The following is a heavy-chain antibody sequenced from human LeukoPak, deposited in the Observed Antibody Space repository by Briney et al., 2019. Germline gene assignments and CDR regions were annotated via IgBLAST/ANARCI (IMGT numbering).Heavy chain of an antibody. V-gene: IGHV3-30*18. J-gene: IGHJ5*02. D-gene: IGHD3-3*01. CDR2: ISYDGSNK. Sequence: PGGSLRLSCAASGFTFSSYGMHWVRQAPRKGLEWVAVISYDGSNKYYADSVKGRFTISRDNSKNTLYLQMNSLRAEDTAVYYCAKDHPTTYYDFWSGYPNGWFDPWGQGTLVTVPS. CDR1: GFTFSSYG. CDR3: AKDHPTTYYDFWSGYPNGWFDP.